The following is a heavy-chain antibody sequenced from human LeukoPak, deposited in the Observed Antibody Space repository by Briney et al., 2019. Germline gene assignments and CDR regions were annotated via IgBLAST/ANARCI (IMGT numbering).Heavy chain of an antibody. D-gene: IGHD2-2*02. V-gene: IGHV3-9*01. CDR3: AKDSWRCSSTRCYTGDDAFDI. Sequence: GGSLRLSCAASGFTFDDYAMHGVRQAPGEGLGWVSGISWNSGSIGYADSVKGRFTISRDNAKNSLYLQMNSLGAEDTALYYCAKDSWRCSSTRCYTGDDAFDIWGQGTMVTVSS. J-gene: IGHJ3*02. CDR1: GFTFDDYA. CDR2: ISWNSGSI.